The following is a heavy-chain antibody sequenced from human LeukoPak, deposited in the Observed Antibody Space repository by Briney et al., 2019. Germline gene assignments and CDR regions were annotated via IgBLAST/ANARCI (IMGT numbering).Heavy chain of an antibody. CDR2: IKQEGSEK. V-gene: IGHV3-7*01. Sequence: GGSLRLSCAASGFTFSSYWMSWVRQAPGKGLEWVANIKQEGSEKYYVDSVKGRCTISRDNAKNSLYLQMNSLRAEDTAVYYCARDLLVGGSGYHYWGQGTLVTVSS. J-gene: IGHJ4*02. D-gene: IGHD3-22*01. CDR1: GFTFSSYW. CDR3: ARDLLVGGSGYHY.